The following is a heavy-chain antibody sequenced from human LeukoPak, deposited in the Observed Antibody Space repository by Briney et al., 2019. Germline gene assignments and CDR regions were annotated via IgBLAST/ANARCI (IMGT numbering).Heavy chain of an antibody. CDR1: GGSISSYY. Sequence: ASETLSLTCTVSGGSISSYYWSWIRQPPGKGLEWIGYIYYSGSTNYNPSLKSRVTISVDTSKNQFSLKLSSVTAADTAVYYCARGIQWLSAFDIWGQGTMVTVSS. CDR3: ARGIQWLSAFDI. J-gene: IGHJ3*02. CDR2: IYYSGST. V-gene: IGHV4-59*01. D-gene: IGHD6-19*01.